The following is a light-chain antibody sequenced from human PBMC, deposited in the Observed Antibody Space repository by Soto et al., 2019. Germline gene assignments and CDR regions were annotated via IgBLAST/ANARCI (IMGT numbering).Light chain of an antibody. V-gene: IGKV1-5*03. CDR3: QQYNTYPWT. J-gene: IGKJ1*01. CDR2: KAS. CDR1: QSIRTW. Sequence: DIQMTQSPSTLSASVGDRVTITCRASQSIRTWLAWYQQKPGKAPKLLIYKASSLESGIPSSFSGSGPLTEFTLTISSLQTDDFTNYFCQQYNTYPWTFGHGTKVEFK.